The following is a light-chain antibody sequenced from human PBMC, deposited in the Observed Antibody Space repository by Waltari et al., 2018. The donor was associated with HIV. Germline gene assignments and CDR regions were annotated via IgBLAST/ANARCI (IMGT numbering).Light chain of an antibody. J-gene: IGKJ4*01. V-gene: IGKV3-20*01. CDR2: GAS. CDR1: QSVSSNY. CDR3: HQYGGSPLT. Sequence: EIVLTQSPGTLSLSPGERATLSCRASQSVSSNYFAWYQQGPGQAPRLLIYGASFRATGIPDRFSGSGSGTDFTLTITRLEPEDFAVYYCHQYGGSPLTFGGGTKVEIK.